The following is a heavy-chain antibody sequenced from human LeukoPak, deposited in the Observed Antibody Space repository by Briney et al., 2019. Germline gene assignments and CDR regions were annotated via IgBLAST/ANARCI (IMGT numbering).Heavy chain of an antibody. CDR1: GYTFTSYD. Sequence: ASVTVSCKASGYTFTSYDINWVRQATGQGLEWMGWMNANSGNTGYAQKFQGRVTMTRDTSKSTAYMELSSLRSEDTAVYYCARAPPQTYYYDSSGFDYWGQGTLVTVSS. CDR2: MNANSGNT. J-gene: IGHJ4*02. CDR3: ARAPPQTYYYDSSGFDY. D-gene: IGHD3-22*01. V-gene: IGHV1-8*01.